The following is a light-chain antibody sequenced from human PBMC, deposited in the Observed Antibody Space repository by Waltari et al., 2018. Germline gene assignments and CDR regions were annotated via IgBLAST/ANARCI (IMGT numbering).Light chain of an antibody. CDR3: QAWDSSPYV. Sequence: SSALTHPPPVSVSPGQTATITCSGDHLAHQYASWYQQKTGQSPLLVSYEDNKRPSGIPERFSGSSSGNTATLTISGTQAMDEADYYCQAWDSSPYVFGTGTKVTVL. CDR1: HLAHQY. V-gene: IGLV3-1*01. CDR2: EDN. J-gene: IGLJ1*01.